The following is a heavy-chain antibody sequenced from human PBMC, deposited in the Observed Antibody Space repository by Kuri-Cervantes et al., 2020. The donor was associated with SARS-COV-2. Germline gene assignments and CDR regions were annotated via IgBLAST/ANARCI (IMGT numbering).Heavy chain of an antibody. J-gene: IGHJ6*02. V-gene: IGHV3-21*01. CDR1: GFTFSSYS. Sequence: GESLKISCAASGFTFSSYSMNWVRQAPGKGLEWVSSISSSSSYIYYADSVEGRFTISRDNAKNSLYLQINSLGAEDTAVYYCARDRIPLIPGDVDVWGQGTTVTVYS. CDR3: ARDRIPLIPGDVDV. D-gene: IGHD2-21*01. CDR2: ISSSSSYI.